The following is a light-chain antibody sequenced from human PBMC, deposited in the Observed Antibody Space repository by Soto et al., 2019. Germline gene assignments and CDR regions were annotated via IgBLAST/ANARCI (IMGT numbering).Light chain of an antibody. Sequence: EIVMTQSPATLSVSPGERATLSCRASQSVSRNVAWYQQKPGQAPRLLIHDASTRATGISVRFSGSGSGTEFTLTISSLQSEDFAVYYCQQYGSSPPWTFGQGTKVEIK. CDR3: QQYGSSPPWT. V-gene: IGKV3-15*01. CDR2: DAS. CDR1: QSVSRN. J-gene: IGKJ1*01.